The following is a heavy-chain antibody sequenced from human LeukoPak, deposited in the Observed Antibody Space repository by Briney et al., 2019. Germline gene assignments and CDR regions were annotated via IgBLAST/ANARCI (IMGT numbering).Heavy chain of an antibody. CDR1: YGSIRSSSYY. CDR2: IDYSGST. V-gene: IGHV4-39*07. J-gene: IGHJ5*02. CDR3: ARDPATQGWFDP. Sequence: SETLSLTCTVSYGSIRSSSYYWGWIRQPQGKGLEWIGSIDYSGSTYYNPSLKSRVTISVDTSKNQFSLKLSSVTAADTAVYYCARDPATQGWFDPWGQGTLVTVSS.